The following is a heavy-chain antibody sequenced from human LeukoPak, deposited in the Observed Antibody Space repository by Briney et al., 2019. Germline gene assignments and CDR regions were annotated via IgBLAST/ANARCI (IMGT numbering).Heavy chain of an antibody. CDR1: GGTFSSYA. CDR3: ARIFGSSSSFDY. V-gene: IGHV1-69*05. D-gene: IGHD6-6*01. CDR2: IIPIFGTV. Sequence: SVKVSCKASGGTFSSYAISWVRQAPGQGLEWMGGIIPIFGTVNYAQKFQGRVTITTDESTSTAYMELSSLRSQDTAVYYCARIFGSSSSFDYWGQGTLVTVSS. J-gene: IGHJ4*02.